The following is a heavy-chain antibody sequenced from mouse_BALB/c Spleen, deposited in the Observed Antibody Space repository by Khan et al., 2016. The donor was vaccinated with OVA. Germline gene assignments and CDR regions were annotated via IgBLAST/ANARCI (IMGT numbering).Heavy chain of an antibody. CDR3: SRFITTSTGDYYGMDY. CDR2: MSSGGSFT. CDR1: GFIFSNYG. J-gene: IGHJ4*01. V-gene: IGHV5-6*01. Sequence: EVELVESGGDLVKPGGSLKLSCAASGFIFSNYGMSWVRQTPDKRLEWVATMSSGGSFTYYPDSVQGRFTISRDNAKNTLYLQVNSLKAEDTAMYYCSRFITTSTGDYYGMDYWGQGTSVTVSS. D-gene: IGHD1-2*01.